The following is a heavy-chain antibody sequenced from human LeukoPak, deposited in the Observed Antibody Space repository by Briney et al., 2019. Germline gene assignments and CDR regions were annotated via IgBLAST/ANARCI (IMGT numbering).Heavy chain of an antibody. CDR3: ATSLGPLTDY. J-gene: IGHJ4*02. CDR1: GFTFSSYW. D-gene: IGHD7-27*01. Sequence: GGSLRLSCAASGFTFSSYWMHWVRQTPGKGLVWVSRINSDGSSTTYADSVKGRFTMSRDNAKSTLYLQMSSLRAEDTAVYYCATSLGPLTDYWGQGTLVTVSS. CDR2: INSDGSST. V-gene: IGHV3-74*01.